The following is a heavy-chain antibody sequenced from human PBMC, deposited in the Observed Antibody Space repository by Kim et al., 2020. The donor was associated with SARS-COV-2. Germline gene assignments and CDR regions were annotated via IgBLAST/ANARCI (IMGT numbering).Heavy chain of an antibody. V-gene: IGHV3-30*18. CDR3: AKSSSGSYFAYDY. Sequence: GGSLRLSCAASGFTFNTYGIHWVRQAPGKGLEWVAVISYDGSHKYYADSVKGRFTVSRDNSKNTVYLQMNSLRIEDTAVYYCAKSSSGSYFAYDYWGQGTLVTVSS. D-gene: IGHD1-26*01. CDR2: ISYDGSHK. J-gene: IGHJ4*02. CDR1: GFTFNTYG.